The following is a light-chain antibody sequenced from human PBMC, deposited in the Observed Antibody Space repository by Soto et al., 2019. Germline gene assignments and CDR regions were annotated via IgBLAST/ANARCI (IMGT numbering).Light chain of an antibody. J-gene: IGKJ1*01. CDR1: QSVSSN. Sequence: EIVMTQSPTILSVSPGERATLSCRASQSVSSNLAWYQQKPGQPPRLLMYGVYTRAPGTPARFSGSGSGTEFTLTISSLESEDFAVYYCQQYYNWPPWTFGQGTKVDIK. CDR3: QQYYNWPPWT. V-gene: IGKV3D-15*01. CDR2: GVY.